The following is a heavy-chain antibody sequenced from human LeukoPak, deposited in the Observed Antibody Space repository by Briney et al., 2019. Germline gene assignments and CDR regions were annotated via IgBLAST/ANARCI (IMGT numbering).Heavy chain of an antibody. J-gene: IGHJ4*02. D-gene: IGHD5-18*01. CDR1: GFTLSSYW. V-gene: IGHV3-74*01. Sequence: GGSLRLSCAASGFTLSSYWMHWVRQAPGKGLVWVSGIDSDGRSTSYADSVKGRFTISRDPAKNTLFLQMISLRAEDTAVYYCARDTAPSYWGQGTLVTVSS. CDR2: IDSDGRST. CDR3: ARDTAPSY.